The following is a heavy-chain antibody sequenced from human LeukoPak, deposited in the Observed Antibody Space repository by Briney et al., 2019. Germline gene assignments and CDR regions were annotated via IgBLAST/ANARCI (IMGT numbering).Heavy chain of an antibody. V-gene: IGHV3-21*01. J-gene: IGHJ5*02. CDR1: GFTFSSYS. CDR3: ARGLTSSWSNNWFDP. Sequence: GGSLRLSCAASGFTFSSYSMNWVRQAPGKGLEWVSSISSSRYIYYIDPVKGRFTISRDNAKSSLYLQMNSLRAEDTAVYYCARGLTSSWSNNWFDPWGQGTLVTVSS. CDR2: ISSSRYI. D-gene: IGHD6-13*01.